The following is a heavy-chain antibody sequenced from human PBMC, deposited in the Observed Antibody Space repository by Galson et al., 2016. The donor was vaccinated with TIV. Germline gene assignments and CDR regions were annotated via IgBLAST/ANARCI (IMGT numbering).Heavy chain of an antibody. D-gene: IGHD6-13*01. V-gene: IGHV4-30-2*01. CDR1: GDSISSGGYS. J-gene: IGHJ6*02. Sequence: TLSITCGVSGDSISSGGYSWNWIRQPPGKGLEWIGYIYFGGDTYSNPSLESRVTMSLDTSKNQFSLKLSSVTAADTAVYYCARHQPGYSSRFYPPRGGMDVWGQGTAVTVSS. CDR3: ARHQPGYSSRFYPPRGGMDV. CDR2: IYFGGDT.